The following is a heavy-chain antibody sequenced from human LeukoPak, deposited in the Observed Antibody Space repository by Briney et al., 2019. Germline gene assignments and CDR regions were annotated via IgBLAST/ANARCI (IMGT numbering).Heavy chain of an antibody. CDR1: GFPFTVYP. J-gene: IGHJ4*02. V-gene: IGHV3-48*01. D-gene: IGHD5-12*01. Sequence: GGSLRLSCAASGFPFTVYPTHWVRQAPGKGLEWVSYISSSSSTIYYADSVKGRFTISRDNAKNSLYLQMNSLRAEDTAVYYCARSVDIDYWGQGTLVTVSS. CDR3: ARSVDIDY. CDR2: ISSSSSTI.